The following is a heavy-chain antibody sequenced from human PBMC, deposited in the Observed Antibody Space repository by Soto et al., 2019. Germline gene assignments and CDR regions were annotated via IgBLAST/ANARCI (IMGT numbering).Heavy chain of an antibody. CDR1: EFTFSSSW. J-gene: IGHJ4*02. V-gene: IGHV3-74*01. CDR3: ARESEDLTSNFDY. CDR2: MNSDGSII. Sequence: GGSLRLSCVVSEFTFSSSWMHWVRQGPGKGLVWVSRMNSDGSIINYADSVKGRFTTSRDNAKNMLYLQMNSLRAEDTAVYYCARESEDLTSNFDYWGQGTLVTVSS.